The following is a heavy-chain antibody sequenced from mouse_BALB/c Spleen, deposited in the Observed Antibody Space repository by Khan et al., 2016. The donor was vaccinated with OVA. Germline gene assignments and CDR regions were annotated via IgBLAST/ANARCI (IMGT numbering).Heavy chain of an antibody. CDR1: GYSITSGYF. CDR2: IRFDGSN. CDR3: ARGGSSGPAWFTY. J-gene: IGHJ3*01. V-gene: IGHV3-6*02. Sequence: QLEESGPGLVKPSQSLSLTCSVTGYSITSGYFWNWIRQFPGNELEWMGYIRFDGSNNYNPSLSNRISITRDTSKNQFFLKLNSVTPEDTSTYYCARGGSSGPAWFTYWGHGTLVTVSA. D-gene: IGHD3-1*01.